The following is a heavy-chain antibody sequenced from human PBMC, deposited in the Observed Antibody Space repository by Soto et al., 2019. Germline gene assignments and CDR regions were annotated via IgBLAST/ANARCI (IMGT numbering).Heavy chain of an antibody. J-gene: IGHJ6*02. Sequence: PSETLSLKCTGSGGSISSYDGSATRQPPGKGLEWIGYIYYSWSTNYNPSLKSRVTISVDTSKNQFSLELSSVTAAAAAVYFCARGGYGDFYYYYGMDVWGQGTTVTVSS. V-gene: IGHV4-59*01. CDR1: GGSISSYD. D-gene: IGHD4-17*01. CDR2: IYYSWST. CDR3: ARGGYGDFYYYYGMDV.